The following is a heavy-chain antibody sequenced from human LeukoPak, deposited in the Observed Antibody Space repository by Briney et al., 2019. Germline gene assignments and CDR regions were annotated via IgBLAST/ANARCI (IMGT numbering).Heavy chain of an antibody. V-gene: IGHV3-20*04. D-gene: IGHD4-17*01. CDR3: AMTTLTKTSKYYFYYGMDV. J-gene: IGHJ6*02. CDR1: GFTFHEYG. Sequence: SGGSLRLSCAASGFTFHEYGMSWVRQATGKGLEWVSGINWNGGSTGYADSVKGRFTISRDNAKNSLYLQMNSLRAEDTALYYCAMTTLTKTSKYYFYYGMDVWGQGTTVTVSS. CDR2: INWNGGST.